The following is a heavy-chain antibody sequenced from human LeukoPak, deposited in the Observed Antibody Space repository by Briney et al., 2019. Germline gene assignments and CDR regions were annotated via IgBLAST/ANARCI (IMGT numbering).Heavy chain of an antibody. J-gene: IGHJ4*02. CDR1: GYTFTSYY. Sequence: GASVKVSCKASGYTFTSYYMHWVRQAPGQGLEWMGIINPSGGSTSYAQKFQGRVTITADKSTSTAYMELSSLRSEDTAVYYCARGLGGDYYDSSGYPPPDYWGQGTLVTVSS. CDR3: ARGLGGDYYDSSGYPPPDY. CDR2: INPSGGST. V-gene: IGHV1-46*01. D-gene: IGHD3-22*01.